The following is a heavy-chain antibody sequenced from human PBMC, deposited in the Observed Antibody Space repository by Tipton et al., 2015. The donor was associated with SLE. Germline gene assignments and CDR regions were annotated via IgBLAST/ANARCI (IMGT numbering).Heavy chain of an antibody. CDR1: AHSFNTYW. J-gene: IGHJ3*02. V-gene: IGHV5-51*03. CDR2: IYPGDSET. Sequence: VQLVQSGAEVKKPGESLKISCKGSAHSFNTYWIAWVRQMPGKGLEWMGIIYPGDSETRYSPSFQGQVTISADKSISTAYLQWSSLKASDTAIYYCARGNWQGGAFDIWGHGTMVTVSS. D-gene: IGHD1-20*01. CDR3: ARGNWQGGAFDI.